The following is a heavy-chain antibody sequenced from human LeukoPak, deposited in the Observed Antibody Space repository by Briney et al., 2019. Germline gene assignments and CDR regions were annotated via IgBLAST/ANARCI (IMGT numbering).Heavy chain of an antibody. CDR3: ARHSQYYYDSSGYLDY. CDR2: IIPIFGTA. V-gene: IGHV1-69*13. Sequence: SVKVSCTASGGTFSSYAISWVRQAPGQGLEWMGGIIPIFGTANYAQKFQGRVTITADESTSTAYMELSSLRAEDTAVYYCARHSQYYYDSSGYLDYWGQGALVTVSS. CDR1: GGTFSSYA. D-gene: IGHD3-22*01. J-gene: IGHJ4*02.